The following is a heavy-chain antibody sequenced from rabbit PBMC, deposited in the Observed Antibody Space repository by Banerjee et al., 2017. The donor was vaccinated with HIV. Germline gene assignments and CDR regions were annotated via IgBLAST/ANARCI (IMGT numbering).Heavy chain of an antibody. CDR1: GFSFSSSYY. V-gene: IGHV1S45*01. CDR2: IYAGSSDNT. Sequence: QEQLVESGGGLVQPEGSLTLTCTASGFSFSSSYYMCWVRQAPGKGLEWIACIYAGSSDNTYYASWAKGRFTISKTSSTTVTLQMTSLTAADTATYFCARSDYYSYGYAAYADNYFNLWGPGTL. CDR3: ARSDYYSYGYAAYADNYFNL. D-gene: IGHD6-1*01. J-gene: IGHJ4*01.